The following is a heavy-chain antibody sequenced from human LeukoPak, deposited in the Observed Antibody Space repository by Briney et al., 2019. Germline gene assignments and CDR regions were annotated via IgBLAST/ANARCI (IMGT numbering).Heavy chain of an antibody. V-gene: IGHV3-53*04. D-gene: IGHD4/OR15-4a*01. J-gene: IGHJ4*02. Sequence: PGGSLRLSCAASGFNVSSNYMSGVRQAPGKGLEWVSVLYSVGGTYYSGSVQGRFTIYRHNSRNTLYLQLNSLRPEDTAVYYCARGAYGGPFDCWGQGTLVTVSS. CDR3: ARGAYGGPFDC. CDR2: LYSVGGT. CDR1: GFNVSSNY.